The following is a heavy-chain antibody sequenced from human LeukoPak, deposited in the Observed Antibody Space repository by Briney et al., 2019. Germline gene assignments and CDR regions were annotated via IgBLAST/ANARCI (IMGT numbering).Heavy chain of an antibody. Sequence: GGSLRLSCAASGFTFSGYSMNWVRQAPGKGLEWVSFISSSSSYIHYADSVKGRFAISRDNAKNSLYLQMNSLRAEDTAVYYCARDGGGYRFYNWFDPWGQGTLVTVSS. CDR2: ISSSSSYI. CDR3: ARDGGGYRFYNWFDP. V-gene: IGHV3-21*01. J-gene: IGHJ5*02. CDR1: GFTFSGYS. D-gene: IGHD5-12*01.